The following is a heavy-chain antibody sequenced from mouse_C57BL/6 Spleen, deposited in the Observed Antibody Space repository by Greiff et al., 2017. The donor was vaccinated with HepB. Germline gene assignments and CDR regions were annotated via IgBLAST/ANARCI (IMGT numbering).Heavy chain of an antibody. CDR1: GFTFSSYA. J-gene: IGHJ2*01. V-gene: IGHV5-4*01. D-gene: IGHD1-1*01. Sequence: DVKLVESGGGLVKPGGSLKLSCAASGFTFSSYAMSWVRQTPEKRLEWVATISDGGSYTYYPDNVKGRFTISRDNAKNNLYLQMSHLKSEDTAMYYCARDADYYGSSWGYWGQGTTLTVSS. CDR3: ARDADYYGSSWGY. CDR2: ISDGGSYT.